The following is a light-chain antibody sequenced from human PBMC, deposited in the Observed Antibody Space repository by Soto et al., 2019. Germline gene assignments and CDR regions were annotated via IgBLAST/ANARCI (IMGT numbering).Light chain of an antibody. CDR3: QQSYSGPPT. Sequence: DIQVTQSPSSLSASVADRVIITCRASQSISNHLNWYQQKPGKAPKLLIFAASSLQSGVPSRFSGSRSGPDFTLTISSLQPEDFATYYCQQSYSGPPTFGQGTKVDIK. J-gene: IGKJ1*01. V-gene: IGKV1-39*01. CDR2: AAS. CDR1: QSISNH.